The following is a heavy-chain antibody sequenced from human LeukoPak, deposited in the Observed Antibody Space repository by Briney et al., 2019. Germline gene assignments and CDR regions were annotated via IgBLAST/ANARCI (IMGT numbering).Heavy chain of an antibody. Sequence: PGGSLRLSCAASGFTFSSYTMTWVRQAPGKGLEWVSGITGSGGSTYYADSVRGRFTISRDNAKSSLYLQMNSLRAEDTAVYYCAIHTGVAASFRPFDIWGQGTMVTVSS. V-gene: IGHV3-23*01. D-gene: IGHD6-19*01. CDR1: GFTFSSYT. CDR2: ITGSGGST. J-gene: IGHJ3*02. CDR3: AIHTGVAASFRPFDI.